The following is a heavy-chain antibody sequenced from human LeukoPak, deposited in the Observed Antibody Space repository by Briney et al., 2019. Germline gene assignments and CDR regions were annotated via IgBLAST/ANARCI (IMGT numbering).Heavy chain of an antibody. V-gene: IGHV3-11*01. Sequence: GGSLRLSCAASGFTFSDYYMSWIRQAPGKGLEWVSYISSSGSTIYYADSVKGRFTISRDNAKNSLYLQMNSLRAEDTAVYYCARLSAPDEPIERVFGVVCDNWFDPWGQGTLVTVSS. J-gene: IGHJ5*02. CDR3: ARLSAPDEPIERVFGVVCDNWFDP. CDR2: ISSSGSTI. D-gene: IGHD3-3*01. CDR1: GFTFSDYY.